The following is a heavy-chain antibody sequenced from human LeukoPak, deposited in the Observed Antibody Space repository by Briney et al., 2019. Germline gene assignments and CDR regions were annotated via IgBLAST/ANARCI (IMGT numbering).Heavy chain of an antibody. D-gene: IGHD4/OR15-4a*01. J-gene: IGHJ4*02. CDR2: INHSGST. Sequence: SSETLSLTCAVYGGSFSGYYWSWIRQPPGKGLEWIGEINHSGSTNYNPSLKSRVTISVDTSKNQFSLRLSSVTAADTAVYYCARRAGAYSHPYDYWGQGTLVTVSS. CDR1: GGSFSGYY. V-gene: IGHV4-34*01. CDR3: ARRAGAYSHPYDY.